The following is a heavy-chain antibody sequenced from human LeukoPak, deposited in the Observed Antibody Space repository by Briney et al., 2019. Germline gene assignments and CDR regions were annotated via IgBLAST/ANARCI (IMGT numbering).Heavy chain of an antibody. D-gene: IGHD1-1*01. V-gene: IGHV1-69*01. J-gene: IGHJ6*04. CDR2: IIPIFGTA. CDR1: GGTFSSYA. Sequence: GASVKVSCKASGGTFSSYAISWVRQAPGQGLEWMGGIIPIFGTANYAQKFQGRVTITADESTSTAYMELRSLRSEDTAVYYCASGRWNDGAFDIWGKGTTVTVSS. CDR3: ASGRWNDGAFDI.